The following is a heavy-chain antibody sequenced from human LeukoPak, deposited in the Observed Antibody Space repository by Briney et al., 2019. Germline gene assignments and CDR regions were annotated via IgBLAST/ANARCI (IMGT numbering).Heavy chain of an antibody. V-gene: IGHV1-18*01. CDR1: GYTFSKYD. CDR3: ARDVASATSLQWFDL. CDR2: IGADSSNT. J-gene: IGHJ5*02. D-gene: IGHD6-25*01. Sequence: ASVKDSCKASGYTFSKYDLSWVRQAPGQGLEWMGWIGADSSNTKYAKKFQDRVTMTIDTSASTAYMELRSLRSDDTAVYYCARDVASATSLQWFDLWGQGTLVSVSS.